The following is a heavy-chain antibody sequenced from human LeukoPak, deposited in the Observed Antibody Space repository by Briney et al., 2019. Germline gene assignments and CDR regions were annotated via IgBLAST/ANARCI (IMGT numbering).Heavy chain of an antibody. CDR3: ARDDNIDY. CDR2: IWYDGSNK. Sequence: PGRSLRLSCAASGFTFSNYGMHWVHQAPGKGLEWVAVIWYDGSNKYYADSVKGQFTISRDNSKNTLYLQMNSLRAEDTAVYYCARDDNIDYWGQGTLVTVSS. D-gene: IGHD5-24*01. CDR1: GFTFSNYG. J-gene: IGHJ4*02. V-gene: IGHV3-33*01.